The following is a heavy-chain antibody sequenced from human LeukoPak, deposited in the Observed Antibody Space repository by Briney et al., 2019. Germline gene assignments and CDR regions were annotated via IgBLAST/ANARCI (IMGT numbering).Heavy chain of an antibody. CDR3: AKEEEVLSIAARQPKTGFDP. CDR2: ISWNSGSI. V-gene: IGHV3-9*01. J-gene: IGHJ5*02. CDR1: GFTFDDYA. D-gene: IGHD6-6*01. Sequence: PGGSLRLSCAASGFTFDDYAMHWVRHAPGKGLEWVSGISWNSGSIVYADSVKGRFTISRDNSKNTIYLQMNSLRAEDTAVYYCAKEEEVLSIAARQPKTGFDPWGQGTLVTVSS.